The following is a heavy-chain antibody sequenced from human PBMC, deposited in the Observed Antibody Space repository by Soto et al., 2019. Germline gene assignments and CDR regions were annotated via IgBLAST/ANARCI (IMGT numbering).Heavy chain of an antibody. CDR1: GYTFTGYY. D-gene: IGHD6-13*01. V-gene: IGHV1-2*04. J-gene: IGHJ4*02. Sequence: QVQLVQSGAEVKKPGASVKVSCKASGYTFTGYYIHWVRQAPGQGLEWVGWINSHSGGTNYAQKFQGWVTMTRDTSISTAYMELNRLRSDDTAVYYCARGQQLTDYLGQGTLVTVSS. CDR3: ARGQQLTDY. CDR2: INSHSGGT.